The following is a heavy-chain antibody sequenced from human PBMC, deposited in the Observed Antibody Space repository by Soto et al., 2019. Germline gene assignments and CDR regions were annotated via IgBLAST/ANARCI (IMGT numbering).Heavy chain of an antibody. J-gene: IGHJ6*02. V-gene: IGHV3-30*18. CDR1: GFTFSSYG. CDR3: AKETRYGDYYYGMDV. Sequence: PGGSLRLSCAASGFTFSSYGMHWVRQAPGKGLEWVAVISYDGSNKYYADSVKGRFTISRDNSKNTLYLQMNSLRAEDTAVYYCAKETRYGDYYYGMDVWGQGTTVTVSS. CDR2: ISYDGSNK. D-gene: IGHD4-17*01.